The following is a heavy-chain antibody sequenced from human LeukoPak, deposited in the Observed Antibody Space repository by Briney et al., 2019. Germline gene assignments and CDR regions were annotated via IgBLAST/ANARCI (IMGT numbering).Heavy chain of an antibody. V-gene: IGHV4-61*02. J-gene: IGHJ3*02. Sequence: SETLSLTCTVSGGSISSGSYYWTWIRQPAGKGLEWIGRIYTSGSTNYNPSLKSRVTISVDTSKNQFSLMLISVTAADTAVYYCAKGGSGRTRALDIWGQGTMVTASS. D-gene: IGHD1-26*01. CDR1: GGSISSGSYY. CDR3: AKGGSGRTRALDI. CDR2: IYTSGST.